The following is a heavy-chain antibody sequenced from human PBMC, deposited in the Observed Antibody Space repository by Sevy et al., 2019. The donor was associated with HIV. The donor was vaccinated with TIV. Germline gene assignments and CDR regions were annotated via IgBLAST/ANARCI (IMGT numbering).Heavy chain of an antibody. CDR3: AREPDSSGYYNWFDP. J-gene: IGHJ5*02. CDR2: INHSGST. V-gene: IGHV4-34*01. CDR1: GGSFSGYY. D-gene: IGHD3-22*01. Sequence: SETLSLTCAVYGGSFSGYYWSWIRQPPGKGLEWIGEINHSGSTNYNPALNSRVTISVDTSKNQFSLKLSSVTAADTAVYYCAREPDSSGYYNWFDPWGQGTLVTVSS.